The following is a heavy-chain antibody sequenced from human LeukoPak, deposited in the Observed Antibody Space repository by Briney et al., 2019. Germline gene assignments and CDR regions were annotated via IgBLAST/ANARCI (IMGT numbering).Heavy chain of an antibody. CDR1: GGSITSYY. D-gene: IGHD1-26*01. Sequence: PSETLSLTCTVSGGSITSYYWSWIRQPPGKGLEWIGYIYYSGSTNYSPSLKSRVTISVDTSKNQFSLQLTSVTAADTAVYYCARSGSTAHDYWGQGTLVTVSS. V-gene: IGHV4-59*01. CDR2: IYYSGST. J-gene: IGHJ4*02. CDR3: ARSGSTAHDY.